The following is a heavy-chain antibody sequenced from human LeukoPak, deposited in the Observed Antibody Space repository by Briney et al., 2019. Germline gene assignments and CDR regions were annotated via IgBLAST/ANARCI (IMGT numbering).Heavy chain of an antibody. J-gene: IGHJ5*02. CDR1: GFSFSDYY. Sequence: PGGSLRLSCAASGFSFSDYYMSWIHQAPGKGLEWLSYINIGGTNTHYADSVKGRFTTSRDNAKKSLYLELTNLRAEDTAVYYCATDGAGFDTWGQGVLVTVSS. CDR3: ATDGAGFDT. V-gene: IGHV3-11*01. CDR2: INIGGTNT.